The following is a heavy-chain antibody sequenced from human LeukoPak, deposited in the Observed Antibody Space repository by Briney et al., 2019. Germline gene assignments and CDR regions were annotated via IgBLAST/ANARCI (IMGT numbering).Heavy chain of an antibody. J-gene: IGHJ4*02. Sequence: ASVKVSCKASGYTFTSYYIHWMRQAPGQGLEWVGWINPNSGGSHYARRFQGRVTMTSDTSINTGYMELTSLTTDDTAVYYCARIPPGYSSGWFDYWGQGTLVTVSS. CDR1: GYTFTSYY. CDR3: ARIPPGYSSGWFDY. V-gene: IGHV1-2*02. D-gene: IGHD6-19*01. CDR2: INPNSGGS.